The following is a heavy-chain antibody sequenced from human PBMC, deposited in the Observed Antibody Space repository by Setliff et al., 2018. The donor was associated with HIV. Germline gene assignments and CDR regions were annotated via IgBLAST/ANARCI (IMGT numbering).Heavy chain of an antibody. D-gene: IGHD2-21*02. J-gene: IGHJ4*02. CDR3: ARWAVTASDY. CDR1: GGSFSGYY. V-gene: IGHV4-34*01. CDR2: INHSGST. Sequence: SETLSLTCAVYGGSFSGYYWNWIRQPPGEGLEWIGEINHSGSTNYNPSLKSRVTISVDTSKNQFSLKLNSVTAADTAVYYCARWAVTASDYWGQGTLVTVSS.